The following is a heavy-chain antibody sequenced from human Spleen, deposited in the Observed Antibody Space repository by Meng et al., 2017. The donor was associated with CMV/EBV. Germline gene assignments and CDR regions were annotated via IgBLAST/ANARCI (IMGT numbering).Heavy chain of an antibody. J-gene: IGHJ4*02. D-gene: IGHD1-26*01. Sequence: GESLKISCAASGFTFRNFAMHWVRQAPGKGLEWVAFIWNDGSQEYYPGSVKGRFTISRENAKNSLYLQMNSLRAGDTAVYYCARDLGGSSDYWGQGTLVTVSS. V-gene: IGHV3-33*01. CDR3: ARDLGGSSDY. CDR1: GFTFRNFA. CDR2: IWNDGSQE.